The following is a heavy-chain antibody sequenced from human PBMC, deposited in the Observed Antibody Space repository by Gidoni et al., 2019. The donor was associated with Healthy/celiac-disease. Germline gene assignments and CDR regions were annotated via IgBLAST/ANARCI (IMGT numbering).Heavy chain of an antibody. J-gene: IGHJ4*02. D-gene: IGHD1-1*01. CDR2: ISYDGSNK. V-gene: IGHV3-30*18. CDR3: AKAGYEGYFDT. CDR1: GFTFSSYG. Sequence: QVQLAESGGGVVQPGRSLRLSCAASGFTFSSYGMHWVRQAPGKGLEWVTVISYDGSNKYYADSVKGRFTISRDNSRNTLYLQMNSLRAEDTAVYYCAKAGYEGYFDTGAREPWSPSPQ.